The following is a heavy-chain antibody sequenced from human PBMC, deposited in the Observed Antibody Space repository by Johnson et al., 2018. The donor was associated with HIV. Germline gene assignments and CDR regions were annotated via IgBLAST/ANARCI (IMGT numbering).Heavy chain of an antibody. Sequence: VQLVESGGGLVQPGGSLRLSCAASGFTFSSYAMSWVRQAPGKGLEWVSAISGSGGSTYYADSVKGRFPISRENSKNTLYLQMNSLKTEDTAVYYFTTDGVTIFGVVIPDAFDIWGQGTMVTVSS. CDR3: TTDGVTIFGVVIPDAFDI. D-gene: IGHD3-3*01. CDR2: ISGSGGST. V-gene: IGHV3-23*04. J-gene: IGHJ3*02. CDR1: GFTFSSYA.